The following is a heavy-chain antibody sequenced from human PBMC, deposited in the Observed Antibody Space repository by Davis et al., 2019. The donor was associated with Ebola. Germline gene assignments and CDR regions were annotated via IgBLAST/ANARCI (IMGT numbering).Heavy chain of an antibody. Sequence: ASVKVSCKTSGYTFTGYFIHWVRQAPGQGLEWMGRINPNTGGTSSSERFQGRVTLTRDTSTSTVYMELGRLQSDDTAIYYCARAYWYDSGGVNYWGQGTLVTVSS. CDR2: INPNTGGT. J-gene: IGHJ4*02. CDR3: ARAYWYDSGGVNY. V-gene: IGHV1-2*06. D-gene: IGHD6-19*01. CDR1: GYTFTGYF.